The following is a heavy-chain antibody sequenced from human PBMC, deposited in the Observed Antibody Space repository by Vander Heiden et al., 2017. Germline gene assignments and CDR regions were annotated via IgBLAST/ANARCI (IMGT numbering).Heavy chain of an antibody. D-gene: IGHD5-12*01. CDR3: ARAGRWLQSNYFDY. J-gene: IGHJ4*02. Sequence: EVQLVESGGGLVQPGGSLRLSCAASGFTFSSYWMSWVRQAPGKGLEWVANIKQDGSEKYYVDSVKGRFTISRDNAKNSLYLQMNSLRAEDTAVYYCARAGRWLQSNYFDYWCQGTLVTVSS. CDR2: IKQDGSEK. CDR1: GFTFSSYW. V-gene: IGHV3-7*01.